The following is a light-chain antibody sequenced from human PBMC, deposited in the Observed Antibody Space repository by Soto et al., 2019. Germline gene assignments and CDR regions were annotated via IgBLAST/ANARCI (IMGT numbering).Light chain of an antibody. CDR2: DGS. Sequence: EIVMTQSPATLSVSPGERAILSCRASQNVSSNLAWYQQKPGQAPRLLIYDGSNRATGIPARFSGSGSGTEFTLTISSLQSEDFAVYYCQQYNNWPPIFTFGPGTKVDIK. CDR3: QQYNNWPPIFT. J-gene: IGKJ3*01. CDR1: QNVSSN. V-gene: IGKV3-15*01.